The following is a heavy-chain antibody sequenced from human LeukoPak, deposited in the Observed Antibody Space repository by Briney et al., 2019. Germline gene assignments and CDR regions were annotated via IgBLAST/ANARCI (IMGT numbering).Heavy chain of an antibody. CDR2: ISSSSSYI. CDR3: ARDSKTGGDYYYYMDV. D-gene: IGHD1-14*01. CDR1: GFTFSSYS. Sequence: GGSLRLSCAASGFTFSSYSMNWVRQAPGKGLEWVSSISSSSSYIYYADSMKGRFTISRDNAKNSLYLQMNSLRAEDTAVYYCARDSKTGGDYYYYMDVWGKGTTVTVSS. V-gene: IGHV3-21*01. J-gene: IGHJ6*03.